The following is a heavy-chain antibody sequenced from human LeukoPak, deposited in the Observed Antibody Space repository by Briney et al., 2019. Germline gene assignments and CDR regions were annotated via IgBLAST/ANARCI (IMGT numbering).Heavy chain of an antibody. J-gene: IGHJ4*02. CDR3: AGRYYYDSSGYYQGYYFDY. CDR2: ICYSGST. V-gene: IGHV4-39*01. CDR1: GGSISSSSYY. Sequence: SETLSLTCTVSGGSISSSSYYWGWIRQPPGKGLEWIGSICYSGSTYYNPSLKSRVTISVDTSKNQFSLKLSSVTAADTAVYYCAGRYYYDSSGYYQGYYFDYWRQGTLVTVSS. D-gene: IGHD3-22*01.